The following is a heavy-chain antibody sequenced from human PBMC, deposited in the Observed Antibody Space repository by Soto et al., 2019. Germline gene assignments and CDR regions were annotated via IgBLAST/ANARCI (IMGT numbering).Heavy chain of an antibody. CDR1: GFTFSSYA. V-gene: IGHV3-30-3*01. CDR2: ISYDGSNK. Sequence: GGSLRLSCAASGFTFSSYAMHWVRQAPGKGLEWVAVISYDGSNKYYADSVKGRFTISRDNSKNTLYLQMNSLRAEDTAVYYCARDLSIAARRFVYYYYGMDVWGQGTTVTVSS. J-gene: IGHJ6*02. D-gene: IGHD6-6*01. CDR3: ARDLSIAARRFVYYYYGMDV.